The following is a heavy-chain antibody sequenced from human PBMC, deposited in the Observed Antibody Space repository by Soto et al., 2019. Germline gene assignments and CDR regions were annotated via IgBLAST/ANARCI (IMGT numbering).Heavy chain of an antibody. CDR3: ATSSFYDILTDYYYYYMDV. CDR2: MNPNSGNT. V-gene: IGHV1-8*01. Sequence: ASVKVSCKASGYTFTSYDINWVRQATGQGLEWMGWMNPNSGNTGYAQKFQGRVTMTGNTSISTAYMELSSLRSEDTAVYYCATSSFYDILTDYYYYYMDVWGKGTTVTVSS. CDR1: GYTFTSYD. D-gene: IGHD3-9*01. J-gene: IGHJ6*03.